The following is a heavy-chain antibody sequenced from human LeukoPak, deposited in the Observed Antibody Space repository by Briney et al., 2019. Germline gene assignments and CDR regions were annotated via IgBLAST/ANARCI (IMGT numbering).Heavy chain of an antibody. CDR1: GGSVSSSY. CDR3: ARVYSSAWYLDY. J-gene: IGHJ4*02. V-gene: IGHV4-59*02. D-gene: IGHD6-19*01. CDR2: IFYNEGT. Sequence: SATLSLTCTVSGGSVSSSYWSWIRQPPAKGLEWIGYIFYNEGTQYSPSLSSRVTISVDTSKNQFSLKLSSVTAADTAVYYCARVYSSAWYLDYWGQGTLVTVSS.